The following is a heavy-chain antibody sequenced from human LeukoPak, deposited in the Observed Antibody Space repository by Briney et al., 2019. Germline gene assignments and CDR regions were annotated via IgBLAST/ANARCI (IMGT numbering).Heavy chain of an antibody. D-gene: IGHD3-22*01. CDR2: IYTSGST. J-gene: IGHJ6*02. CDR1: GGSFSGYY. CDR3: ARDSYDSSGYYLQAYYYYGMDV. V-gene: IGHV4-4*07. Sequence: SETLSLTCAVYGGSFSGYYWSWIRQPAGKGLEWIGRIYTSGSTNYNPSLKSRVTMSVDTSKNQFSLKLSSVTAADTAVYYCARDSYDSSGYYLQAYYYYGMDVWGQGTTVTVSS.